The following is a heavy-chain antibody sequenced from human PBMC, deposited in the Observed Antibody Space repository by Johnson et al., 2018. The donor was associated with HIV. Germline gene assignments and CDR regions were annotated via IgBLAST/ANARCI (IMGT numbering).Heavy chain of an antibody. D-gene: IGHD1-20*01. J-gene: IGHJ3*02. V-gene: IGHV3-66*03. CDR2: SAGGGPT. CDR1: GFTVSSNY. Sequence: VQVVESGGGLIQPGGSLRLSCAASGFTVSSNYMSWVRQAPGKGLEWVSGISAGGGPTYYGDSVKGRFTISRDNSKNTLFLQMNSLRAEDTAVCYCARPRLTITGTAFDIWGQGTMVTVSS. CDR3: ARPRLTITGTAFDI.